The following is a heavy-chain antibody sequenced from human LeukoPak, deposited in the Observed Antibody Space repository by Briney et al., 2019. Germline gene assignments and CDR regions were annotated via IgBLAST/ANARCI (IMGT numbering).Heavy chain of an antibody. CDR1: GYSFTSYW. V-gene: IGHV5-51*01. CDR3: ARLVRGVYVDY. CDR2: IYPGDSDT. D-gene: IGHD3-10*01. Sequence: KTRGSLRLSCKGSGYSFTSYWIGWVRQMPGKGLEWMGIIYPGDSDTRYSPSFQGQVTISADKSISTAYLQWSSLKASDTAMYYCARLVRGVYVDYWGQGTQVTVSS. J-gene: IGHJ4*02.